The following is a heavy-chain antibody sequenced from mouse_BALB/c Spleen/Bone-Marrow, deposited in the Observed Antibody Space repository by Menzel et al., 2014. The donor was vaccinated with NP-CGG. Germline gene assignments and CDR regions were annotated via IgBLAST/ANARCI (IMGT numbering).Heavy chain of an antibody. V-gene: IGHV1S81*02. CDR1: GYTFTSYW. CDR3: ARRTTTVVATDY. CDR2: INPSNGRT. D-gene: IGHD1-1*01. J-gene: IGHJ2*01. Sequence: VQGVESGAELVKPGASVKLSCKASGYTFTSYWMHWVKQRPGQGLEWIGEINPSNGRTNYNEKFKSKATLTVDKSSSTAYMQLSSLTSEDSAVYYCARRTTTVVATDYWGQATTPKIST.